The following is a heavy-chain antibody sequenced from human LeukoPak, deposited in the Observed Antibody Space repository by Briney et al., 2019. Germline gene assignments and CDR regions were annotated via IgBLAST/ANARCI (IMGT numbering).Heavy chain of an antibody. CDR1: GGSIVSSSYY. J-gene: IGHJ4*02. Sequence: SETLSLTCTVSGGSIVSSSYYWGWIRQPPGKGLEWIGNIYYSGSTYYNPSLKSRVTISVDTSKKQFSLKLSAVTAADTAVYYCARQMGATEWGQGTLVTVSS. CDR2: IYYSGST. CDR3: ARQMGATE. V-gene: IGHV4-39*01. D-gene: IGHD1-26*01.